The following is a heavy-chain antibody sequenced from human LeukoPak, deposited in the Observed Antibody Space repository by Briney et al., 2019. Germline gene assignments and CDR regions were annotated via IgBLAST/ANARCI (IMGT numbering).Heavy chain of an antibody. D-gene: IGHD3-10*01. Sequence: PSETLSLTCTVSGGSISSYYWSWIRQPPGKGLEWIGYIYYSGSTNYNPSLKSRVTISVDTSKNQSSLKLSSVTAADTAVYYCARVGYGSGIFSWGQGTLVTVSS. CDR3: ARVGYGSGIFS. V-gene: IGHV4-59*08. CDR2: IYYSGST. J-gene: IGHJ5*02. CDR1: GGSISSYY.